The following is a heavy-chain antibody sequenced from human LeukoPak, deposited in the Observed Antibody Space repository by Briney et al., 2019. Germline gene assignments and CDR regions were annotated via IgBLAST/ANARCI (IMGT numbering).Heavy chain of an antibody. Sequence: PGGSLRLSCAASGFTFSSYWMSWVRQAPGKGLEWVSYISSSGSTIYYADSVKGRFTISRDNAKNSLYLQMNSLRAEDTAVYYCARGEAVAGNSFEFDYWGQGTLVTVSS. D-gene: IGHD6-19*01. CDR3: ARGEAVAGNSFEFDY. CDR2: ISSSGSTI. CDR1: GFTFSSYW. V-gene: IGHV3-48*04. J-gene: IGHJ4*02.